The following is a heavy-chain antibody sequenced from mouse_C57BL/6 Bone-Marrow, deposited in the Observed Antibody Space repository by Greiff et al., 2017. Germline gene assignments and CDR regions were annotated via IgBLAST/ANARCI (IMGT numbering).Heavy chain of an antibody. D-gene: IGHD2-3*01. CDR2: IDPSDSYT. Sequence: QVQLQQPGAELVMPGASVKLSCKASGYTFTSYWMHWVKQRPGQGLEWIGEIDPSDSYTNYNQKIKGKSTLNVDKSSSTAYMRLSSLTSDDSAVYYCAREGGLEGYGDWYFDDWGTGTTVTVSS. J-gene: IGHJ1*03. V-gene: IGHV1-69*01. CDR3: AREGGLEGYGDWYFDD. CDR1: GYTFTSYW.